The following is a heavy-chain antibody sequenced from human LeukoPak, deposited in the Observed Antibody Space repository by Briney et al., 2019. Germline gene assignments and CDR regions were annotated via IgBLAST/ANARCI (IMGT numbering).Heavy chain of an antibody. Sequence: SETLSLTCTVSGGSIRSGGYYWGWIRQPPGKGLAWIGRVFTSGSTDYNPSFKSRVTISVDTSKKQVSLSLSSVTAADTAVYYCARDLPGQYGFDIWGQGTMVTVSS. V-gene: IGHV4-39*07. J-gene: IGHJ3*02. CDR3: ARDLPGQYGFDI. CDR1: GGSIRSGGYY. CDR2: VFTSGST. D-gene: IGHD1-14*01.